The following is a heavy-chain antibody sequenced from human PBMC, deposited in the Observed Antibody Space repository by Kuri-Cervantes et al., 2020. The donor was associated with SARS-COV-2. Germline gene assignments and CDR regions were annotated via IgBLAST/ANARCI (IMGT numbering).Heavy chain of an antibody. CDR2: IIPIFGTA. CDR1: GGTFNRYA. CDR3: AAGVVGATHFSYYGMDV. J-gene: IGHJ6*02. V-gene: IGHV1-69*13. D-gene: IGHD1-26*01. Sequence: SVKVSCKASGGTFNRYAINWVRQAPGQGLEWMGGIIPIFGTANYAQKFQGRVTITADEPTSTVYMEVSSLRSEDTAVFFCAAGVVGATHFSYYGMDVWGQGTTVTVSS.